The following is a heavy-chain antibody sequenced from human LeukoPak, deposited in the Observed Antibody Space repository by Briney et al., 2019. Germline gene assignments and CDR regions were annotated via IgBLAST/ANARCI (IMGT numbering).Heavy chain of an antibody. V-gene: IGHV3-7*03. D-gene: IGHD3/OR15-3a*01. CDR2: IKLDGSEK. CDR1: GFTFGKYW. J-gene: IGHJ4*02. Sequence: GGSLRLSCVASGFTFGKYWMSWVRQAPGKGLEWVANIKLDGSEKNYADSVKGRFTISRDNTKNSLYLQMNSLRAEDTAVFYCARDQYDTWSRRGNFDSWGQGTLVIVSS. CDR3: ARDQYDTWSRRGNFDS.